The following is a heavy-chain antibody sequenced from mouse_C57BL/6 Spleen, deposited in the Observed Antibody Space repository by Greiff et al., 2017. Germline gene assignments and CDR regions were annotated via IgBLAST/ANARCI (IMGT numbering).Heavy chain of an antibody. Sequence: QVQLQQSGAELARPGASVKLSCKASGYTFTSYGISWVKQRTGQGLEWIGEIYPRSGNTYYNEKFKGKATLTADNSSSTAYMELRSLTSEDSAVYFCARGFVFITTDLGYFDVWGTGTTVTVSS. CDR1: GYTFTSYG. V-gene: IGHV1-81*01. CDR3: ARGFVFITTDLGYFDV. CDR2: IYPRSGNT. J-gene: IGHJ1*03. D-gene: IGHD1-1*01.